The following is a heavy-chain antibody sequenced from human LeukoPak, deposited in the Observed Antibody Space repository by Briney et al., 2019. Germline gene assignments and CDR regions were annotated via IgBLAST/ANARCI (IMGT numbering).Heavy chain of an antibody. D-gene: IGHD1-1*01. CDR2: ISGSRT. J-gene: IGHJ4*02. Sequence: GGSLRLSCAASGFTLNSYGMSSVRQAPGTGLEWVSSISGSRTYYADSVKGRFTISRDNSKNTLYLQMSSLRAEDTAVYYCSKDLRIGTLGYSDYWGQGTLVSVSS. V-gene: IGHV3-23*01. CDR1: GFTLNSYG. CDR3: SKDLRIGTLGYSDY.